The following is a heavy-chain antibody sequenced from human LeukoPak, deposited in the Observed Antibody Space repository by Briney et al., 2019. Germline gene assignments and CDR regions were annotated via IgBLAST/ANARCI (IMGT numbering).Heavy chain of an antibody. V-gene: IGHV6-1*01. CDR3: VRDCDDYYLALDF. J-gene: IGHJ4*02. Sequence: SQTLSLTCAISGDSVSNNIATWNWVRQSPSRGLEWLGRTYYRSRWGNDYAISVKSRITINPDTSRNQFSLQLNSVTPEDTAFDYCVRDCDDYYLALDFLGQGTPVTVSS. D-gene: IGHD3-10*01. CDR2: TYYRSRWGN. CDR1: GDSVSNNIAT.